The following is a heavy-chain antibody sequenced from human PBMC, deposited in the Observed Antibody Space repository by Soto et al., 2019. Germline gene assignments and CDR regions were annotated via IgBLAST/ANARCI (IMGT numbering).Heavy chain of an antibody. Sequence: SVKVSCKASGGTFSSYAISWVRQAPGQGLEWMGGIIPIFGTANYAQKFQGRVTITADESTSTAYMELSSLRSEDTAVYYCARVDLAAAATYYFDYWGQGTLVTVSS. V-gene: IGHV1-69*13. CDR3: ARVDLAAAATYYFDY. CDR1: GGTFSSYA. J-gene: IGHJ4*02. D-gene: IGHD6-13*01. CDR2: IIPIFGTA.